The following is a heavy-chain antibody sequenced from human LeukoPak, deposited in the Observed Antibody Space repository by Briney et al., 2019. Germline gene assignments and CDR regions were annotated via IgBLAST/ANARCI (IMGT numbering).Heavy chain of an antibody. Sequence: GGSLRLSCAASGFTFSSYSMNWVRQAPEKGLEWVSSISTSSSYIYYADSVKGRFTISRDNAKKSLYLQMNSLRAEDTAVYYCARMGVTNAQNDYWGQGTLVAVSS. V-gene: IGHV3-21*01. J-gene: IGHJ4*02. D-gene: IGHD2-21*02. CDR1: GFTFSSYS. CDR2: ISTSSSYI. CDR3: ARMGVTNAQNDY.